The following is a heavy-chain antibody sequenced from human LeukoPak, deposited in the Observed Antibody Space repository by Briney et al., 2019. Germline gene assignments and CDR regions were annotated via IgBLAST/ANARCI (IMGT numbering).Heavy chain of an antibody. Sequence: GGSLRLSCAASGFTFSSYAMSWVRQAPGKGLEWVSAISGSGGSTYYADSVKGRFTISRDNSKNTLYLQMNSLRAEDTAVYYCAKYQTVVPAAGWFDPWGQGTLVTVSS. CDR2: ISGSGGST. CDR3: AKYQTVVPAAGWFDP. J-gene: IGHJ5*02. CDR1: GFTFSSYA. D-gene: IGHD2-2*01. V-gene: IGHV3-23*01.